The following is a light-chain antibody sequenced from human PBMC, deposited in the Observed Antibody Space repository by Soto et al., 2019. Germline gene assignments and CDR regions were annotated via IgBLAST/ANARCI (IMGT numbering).Light chain of an antibody. CDR3: QQYDNSPQT. CDR1: QSVSSNY. V-gene: IGKV3-20*01. Sequence: EIVLTQSPGTLSLSPGQRATLSCRASQSVSSNYLAWYQQKPGQAPRLLIYGASSGATDIPDRFSGSGSGTDFTLTISRLEPEDFAVYYCQQYDNSPQTFGQGTKVEI. J-gene: IGKJ1*01. CDR2: GAS.